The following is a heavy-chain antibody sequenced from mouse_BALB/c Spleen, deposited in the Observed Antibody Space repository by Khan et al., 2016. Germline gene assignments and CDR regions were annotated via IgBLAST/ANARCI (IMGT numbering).Heavy chain of an antibody. CDR1: VYSITSDYA. V-gene: IGHV3-2*02. CDR3: ARDYYGSSYFDY. CDR2: ISYSGST. D-gene: IGHD1-1*01. J-gene: IGHJ2*01. Sequence: EVKLLESGPGLVKPSQSLSLTCTVTVYSITSDYAWNWIRQFPGNKLEWMGYISYSGSTSYNPSLKSRISITRDTSKNQFFLQLNSVTTEDTATYYCARDYYGSSYFDYWGQGTTLTVSS.